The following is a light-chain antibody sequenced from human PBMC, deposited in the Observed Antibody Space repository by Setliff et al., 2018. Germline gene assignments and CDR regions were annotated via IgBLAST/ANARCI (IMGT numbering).Light chain of an antibody. Sequence: QSVLTQPASVSGSPGQSITISCSGTSSDVGSYDLVSWYQQHPGKAPKLIIYGVSDRPSGVSNRSSGSKSGNTASLTISGLQTEDEADYYCNAYTSGTTYVFGTGTKGTVL. CDR1: SSDVGSYDL. V-gene: IGLV2-14*03. CDR2: GVS. CDR3: NAYTSGTTYV. J-gene: IGLJ1*01.